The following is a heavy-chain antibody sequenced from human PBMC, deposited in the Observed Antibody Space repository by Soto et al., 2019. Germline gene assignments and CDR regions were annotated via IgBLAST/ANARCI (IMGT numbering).Heavy chain of an antibody. J-gene: IGHJ5*02. CDR3: ARPIQYYFDTSAQSAWFDP. V-gene: IGHV1-69*12. D-gene: IGHD3-22*01. CDR2: IIPIFSTP. CDR1: GGTFGSYA. Sequence: QVQLVQSGAEVKKPGSSVKVSCKTSGGTFGSYAISWVRQAPGQGLEWMGGIIPIFSTPNYAQKFQGRVTNTADESTSTAYMELSSLRSEDTAVYYCARPIQYYFDTSAQSAWFDPWGQGTLVTVSS.